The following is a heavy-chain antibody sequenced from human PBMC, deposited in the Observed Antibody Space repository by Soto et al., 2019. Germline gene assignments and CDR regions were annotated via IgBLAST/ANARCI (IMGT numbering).Heavy chain of an antibody. J-gene: IGHJ4*02. CDR1: GGSISSSSYY. CDR3: ARVYYDFWSGYYHFDY. D-gene: IGHD3-3*01. V-gene: IGHV4-39*01. Sequence: QLQLQESGPGLVKPSETLSLTCTVSGGSISSSSYYWGWIRQPPGKGLEWIGSIYYSGSTYYNPSLKSRVTISVDTSKNQFSLKLSSVTAADTAVYYCARVYYDFWSGYYHFDYWGQGTLVTVSS. CDR2: IYYSGST.